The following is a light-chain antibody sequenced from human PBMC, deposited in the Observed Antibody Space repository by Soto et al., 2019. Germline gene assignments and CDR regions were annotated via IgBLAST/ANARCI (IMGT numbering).Light chain of an antibody. V-gene: IGKV1-27*01. CDR2: AAS. CDR3: QKYDSAPWT. CDR1: QGISNY. J-gene: IGKJ1*01. Sequence: DNRMIQSPSSMSASVRDRVTITCGASQGISNYLAWYQQKPGKVPKLLIYAASTLQSGVPSRFSGSGSGTDFTLTISSLQPEDVATYYCQKYDSAPWTFGQGTKVEIK.